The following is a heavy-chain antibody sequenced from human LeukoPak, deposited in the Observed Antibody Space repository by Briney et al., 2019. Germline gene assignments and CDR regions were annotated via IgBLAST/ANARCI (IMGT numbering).Heavy chain of an antibody. V-gene: IGHV3-30*18. J-gene: IGHJ4*02. CDR3: AKTLGYCSGGSCYSFDY. CDR2: ISYDGSNK. CDR1: GFTFSSYG. Sequence: GRSLRLSCAASGFTFSSYGMHWVRQAPGKGLEWVAVISYDGSNKYYADSVKGRFTISRDNSKNTLYLQMNSLRAEDTAVYYCAKTLGYCSGGSCYSFDYWGQGTLVTVSS. D-gene: IGHD2-15*01.